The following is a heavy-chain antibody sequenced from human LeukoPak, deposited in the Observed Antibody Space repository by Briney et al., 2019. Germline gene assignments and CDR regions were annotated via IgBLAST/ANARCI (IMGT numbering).Heavy chain of an antibody. V-gene: IGHV4-39*01. Sequence: SETLSLTCTVSGDSFSRNTYSWGWIRQPPGKGLEWIGIIYYTGRTFYNPSLKSRVTISVDTSKNQFSLKLSSVTAADTAVYYCARRGSMGGSFVGAFDIWGQGTMVTVS. J-gene: IGHJ3*02. CDR2: IYYTGRT. CDR3: ARRGSMGGSFVGAFDI. D-gene: IGHD1-26*01. CDR1: GDSFSRNTYS.